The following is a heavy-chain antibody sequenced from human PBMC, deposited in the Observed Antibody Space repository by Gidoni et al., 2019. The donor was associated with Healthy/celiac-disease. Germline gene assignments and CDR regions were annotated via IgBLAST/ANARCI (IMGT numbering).Heavy chain of an antibody. CDR3: AAPYCSGGNCYFFYHYGVDV. D-gene: IGHD2-15*01. CDR2: ISYDGSNK. CDR1: GFTFSSYG. V-gene: IGHV3-30*03. Sequence: QVQLVESGGGVVQPGRSLRLSCAASGFTFSSYGLPWVRQAPDKGLEWVAAISYDGSNKYYTDSVKGRFTISRDNSKNTLHLQMNSLRAEDTAVYYCAAPYCSGGNCYFFYHYGVDVWGQGTTVTVSS. J-gene: IGHJ6*02.